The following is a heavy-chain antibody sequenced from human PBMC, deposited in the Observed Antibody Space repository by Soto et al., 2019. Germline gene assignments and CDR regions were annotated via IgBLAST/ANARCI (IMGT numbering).Heavy chain of an antibody. Sequence: PGESLKISCKGSGYTFTIYWIAWVRQMPGKGLEWMGIIYPSDSDTRYSPSFQGQVTISADKSISTAYLQWSSLKASDTAMYYCARLQHHAMDLWGQGTTVTVSS. CDR3: ARLQHHAMDL. CDR2: IYPSDSDT. J-gene: IGHJ6*02. D-gene: IGHD2-2*01. V-gene: IGHV5-51*01. CDR1: GYTFTIYW.